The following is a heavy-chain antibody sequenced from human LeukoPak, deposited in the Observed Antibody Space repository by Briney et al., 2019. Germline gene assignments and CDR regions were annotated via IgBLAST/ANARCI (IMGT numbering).Heavy chain of an antibody. CDR1: GGSFSGYY. V-gene: IGHV4-34*01. CDR2: INHSGST. CDR3: ATYHTGNWFDP. Sequence: PSETLSLTCAVYGGSFSGYYWSWIRQPPGKGLEWIGEINHSGSTNYNPSLKSRVTLSVDTSKNQFSLKLSSVTAADTAVYYCATYHTGNWFDPWGQGTLVTVSS. J-gene: IGHJ5*02.